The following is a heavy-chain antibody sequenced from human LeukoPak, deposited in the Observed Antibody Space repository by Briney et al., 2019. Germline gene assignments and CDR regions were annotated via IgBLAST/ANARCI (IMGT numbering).Heavy chain of an antibody. V-gene: IGHV4-39*01. CDR2: IYYSGST. J-gene: IGHJ6*03. Sequence: SETLSLTCTVSGGSISSRSYYWGWIRQPPGKGLEWIGSIYYSGSTYYNPSLQSRVTISVDTSKNQFSLKLNSVTAADPAVYYCASFYCSGGSCYQYFSYYYMDVWGKGTTVTISS. CDR1: GGSISSRSYY. CDR3: ASFYCSGGSCYQYFSYYYMDV. D-gene: IGHD2-15*01.